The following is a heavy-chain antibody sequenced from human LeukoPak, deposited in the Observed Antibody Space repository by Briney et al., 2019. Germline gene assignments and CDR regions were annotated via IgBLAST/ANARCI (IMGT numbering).Heavy chain of an antibody. Sequence: MASETLSLTCTVSGYPISSGYYWGWIRQPPGKGLGWIGSIYHSGSTYYNPSLKSRVTISVDTSKNQFSLKLSSVTAADTAVYYCARDSNGLLYQGHAFDIWGQGTMVTVSS. V-gene: IGHV4-38-2*02. CDR1: GYPISSGYY. J-gene: IGHJ3*02. CDR3: ARDSNGLLYQGHAFDI. CDR2: IYHSGST. D-gene: IGHD2-15*01.